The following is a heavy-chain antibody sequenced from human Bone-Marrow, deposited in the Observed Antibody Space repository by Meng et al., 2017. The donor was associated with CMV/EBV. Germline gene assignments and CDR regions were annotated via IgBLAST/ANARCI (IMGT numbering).Heavy chain of an antibody. Sequence: ASVKVSCKASGYTFTSYYMHWVRQAPGQGLEWMGIINPSGGSTSYAQKFQGRVTMTTDTSTSTAYMELRSLRSDDTAVYYCARVEINHSSSWYGDIINYFDYWGQGTLVTVSS. CDR2: INPSGGST. D-gene: IGHD6-13*01. J-gene: IGHJ4*02. CDR3: ARVEINHSSSWYGDIINYFDY. V-gene: IGHV1-46*01. CDR1: GYTFTSYY.